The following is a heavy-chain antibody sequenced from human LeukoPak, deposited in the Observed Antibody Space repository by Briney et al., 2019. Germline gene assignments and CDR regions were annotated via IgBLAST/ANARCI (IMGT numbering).Heavy chain of an antibody. V-gene: IGHV3-53*01. CDR2: IYKDGRT. CDR3: AKSLTYYHENSDSI. J-gene: IGHJ4*02. CDR1: GFIVSSNY. D-gene: IGHD3-22*01. Sequence: PGGSLRLSCAASGFIVSSNYMTWVRQAPGKGLEWVSVIYKDGRTLYADSVKGRFTISRDNSKNTVYLQMNSLRAEDTAVYYCAKSLTYYHENSDSIWGQGTLVTVSS.